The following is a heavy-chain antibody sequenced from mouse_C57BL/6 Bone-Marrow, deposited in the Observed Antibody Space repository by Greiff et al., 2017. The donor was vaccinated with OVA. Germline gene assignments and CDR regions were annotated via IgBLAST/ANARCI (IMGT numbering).Heavy chain of an antibody. CDR3: ARDQGYGSSYGWFAY. J-gene: IGHJ3*01. V-gene: IGHV5-4*01. D-gene: IGHD1-1*01. Sequence: DVKLEESGGGLVKPGGSLKLSCAASGFTFSSYAMSWVRQTPEKRLEWVATISDGGSYTYYPDNVKGRFTISRDNAKNNLYLQMSHQKSEDTAMYYCARDQGYGSSYGWFAYWGQGTLVTVSA. CDR1: GFTFSSYA. CDR2: ISDGGSYT.